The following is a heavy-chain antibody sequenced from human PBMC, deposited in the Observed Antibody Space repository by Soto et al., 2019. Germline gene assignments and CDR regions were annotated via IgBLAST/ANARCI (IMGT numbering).Heavy chain of an antibody. CDR3: ARLSRITIFGVVINDAFDI. CDR1: GYTFTSYD. D-gene: IGHD3-3*01. Sequence: QVQLVQSGAEVKKPGASVKVSCKASGYTFTSYDINWVRQATGQGLEWMGWMNPNSGNTGYAQKFQGRVTMTRNISISTDYMELSSLRSEDTAVYYCARLSRITIFGVVINDAFDIWGQGTMVTVSS. J-gene: IGHJ3*02. CDR2: MNPNSGNT. V-gene: IGHV1-8*01.